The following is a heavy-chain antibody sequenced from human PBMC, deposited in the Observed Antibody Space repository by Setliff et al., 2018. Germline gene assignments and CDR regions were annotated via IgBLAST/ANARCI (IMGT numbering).Heavy chain of an antibody. D-gene: IGHD2-8*01. V-gene: IGHV1-18*01. J-gene: IGHJ4*02. Sequence: ASVKVSCKASGYTFSHSGITWVRQAPGQGLEWMGWISVYTGNTNYAQKLQGRVTMTTDATTNTAYMELRGLTSDDTAVYYCSRLVRYCSKTTCQTASGAEVWGQGTLVTVPQ. CDR1: GYTFSHSG. CDR3: SRLVRYCSKTTCQTASGAEV. CDR2: ISVYTGNT.